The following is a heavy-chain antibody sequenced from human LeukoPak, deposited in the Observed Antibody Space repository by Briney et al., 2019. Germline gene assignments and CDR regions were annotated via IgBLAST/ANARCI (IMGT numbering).Heavy chain of an antibody. V-gene: IGHV4-61*01. D-gene: IGHD2-15*01. CDR3: ARHLVVGRYYYYYMDV. CDR1: GGSISSSSYY. Sequence: SETLSLTCTVSGGSISSSSYYWSWIRQPPGKGLEWIGYIYYSGSTNYNPSLKSRVTISVDTSKNQFSLKLSSVTAADTAVYYCARHLVVGRYYYYYMDVWGKGTTVTISS. J-gene: IGHJ6*03. CDR2: IYYSGST.